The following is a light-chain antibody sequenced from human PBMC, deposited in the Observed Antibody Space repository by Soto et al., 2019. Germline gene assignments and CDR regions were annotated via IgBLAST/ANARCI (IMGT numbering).Light chain of an antibody. J-gene: IGLJ1*01. V-gene: IGLV3-21*02. CDR1: DIGSKS. CDR2: DDS. CDR3: QVWDSSSEHYV. Sequence: VLTQPPSVSVAPGQTARITCEGNDIGSKSVQWYQLKPGQAPVLVVYDDSARPSGVPERLSGSNSGNTATLTISRVEAGDEADFYCQVWDSSSEHYVFGTGTKVTVL.